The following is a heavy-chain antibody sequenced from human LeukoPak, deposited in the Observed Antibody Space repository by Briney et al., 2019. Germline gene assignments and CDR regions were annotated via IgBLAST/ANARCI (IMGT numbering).Heavy chain of an antibody. CDR2: IVVGSGNT. Sequence: SVKVSCKASGFTFTSFAMQWVRQARGQRLEWIGWIVVGSGNTNYAQKFQERVTITRDMSTSTAYMELSSLRSEDTAVYYCAAGYDSSGYVNWGQGTLVTVSS. J-gene: IGHJ4*02. CDR3: AAGYDSSGYVN. V-gene: IGHV1-58*02. CDR1: GFTFTSFA. D-gene: IGHD3-22*01.